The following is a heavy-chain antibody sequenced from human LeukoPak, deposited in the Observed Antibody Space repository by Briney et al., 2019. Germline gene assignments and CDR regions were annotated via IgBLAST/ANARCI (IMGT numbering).Heavy chain of an antibody. CDR1: GVTFSSYA. CDR2: ISGSGGST. Sequence: GGSLRLSCAASGVTFSSYAMSWVRQAPGKGREWVSAISGSGGSTYYADSVKGRFTISRDNSKNTLYLQMNSLRAEDTAVYYCASATGAQLAPDYYYYMDVWGKGTTVTVSS. J-gene: IGHJ6*03. V-gene: IGHV3-23*01. CDR3: ASATGAQLAPDYYYYMDV. D-gene: IGHD6-6*01.